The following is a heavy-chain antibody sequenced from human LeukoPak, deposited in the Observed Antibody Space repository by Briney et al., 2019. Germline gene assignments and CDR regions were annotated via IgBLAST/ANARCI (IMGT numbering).Heavy chain of an antibody. D-gene: IGHD6-19*01. CDR2: INSDGSGI. V-gene: IGHV3-74*01. CDR3: ARERRSSGWYDAFDM. CDR1: XFTFSSFL. Sequence: GGSLRLSCAASXFTFSSFLMHWVRQAPGKRLVWVSRINSDGSGIRYADSVKGRFTISRDNAKNTLYLQMNSLRAEDTAVYYCARERRSSGWYDAFDMRGQGTMVTVSS. J-gene: IGHJ3*02.